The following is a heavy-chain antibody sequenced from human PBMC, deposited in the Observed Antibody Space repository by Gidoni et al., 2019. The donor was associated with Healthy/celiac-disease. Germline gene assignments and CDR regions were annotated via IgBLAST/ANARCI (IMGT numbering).Heavy chain of an antibody. CDR3: ARDRGYYYDSSGYAY. V-gene: IGHV1-2*04. J-gene: IGHJ4*02. Sequence: QVQLVQSGAEVKKPGASVKVSFKASGYPFTGYYLHWVRQAPGQGREWMGWINPNSGGTNYAQKFQGWVTMTRDTSISTAYMELSRLRSDDTAVYYCARDRGYYYDSSGYAYWGQGTLVTVSS. CDR2: INPNSGGT. D-gene: IGHD3-22*01. CDR1: GYPFTGYY.